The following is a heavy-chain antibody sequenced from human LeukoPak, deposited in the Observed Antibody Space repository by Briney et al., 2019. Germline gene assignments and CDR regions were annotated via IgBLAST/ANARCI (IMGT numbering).Heavy chain of an antibody. CDR1: GGSISSYY. D-gene: IGHD3-22*01. CDR3: ARSDSSALLD. J-gene: IGHJ4*02. CDR2: IYYSGST. Sequence: SETLSLTCTVSGGSISSYYWSWIRQPPGKGLEWIGYIYYSGSTNYNPSLKSRVTISVDTSKNQFSLKLSSVTAADTAVYYRARSDSSALLDWGQGTLVTVSS. V-gene: IGHV4-59*01.